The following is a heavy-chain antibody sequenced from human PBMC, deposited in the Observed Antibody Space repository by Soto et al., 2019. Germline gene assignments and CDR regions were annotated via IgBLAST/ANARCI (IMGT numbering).Heavy chain of an antibody. CDR1: GFTFSNYA. V-gene: IGHV3-53*01. CDR2: IYSGGST. J-gene: IGHJ6*02. CDR3: ATEGGSGGYYYYGMDV. Sequence: GGSLRLSCAASGFTFSNYAMSWVRQAPGKGLEWVSVIYSGGSTYYADSVKGRFTISRDNSKNTLYLQMNSLRAEDTAVYYCATEGGSGGYYYYGMDVWGQGTTVTVSS. D-gene: IGHD3-10*01.